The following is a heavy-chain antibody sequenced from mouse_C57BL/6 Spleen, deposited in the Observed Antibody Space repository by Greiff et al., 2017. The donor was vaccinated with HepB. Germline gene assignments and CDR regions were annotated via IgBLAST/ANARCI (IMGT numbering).Heavy chain of an antibody. D-gene: IGHD2-3*01. CDR2: IYPGDGDT. J-gene: IGHJ4*01. V-gene: IGHV1-80*01. CDR3: ARIYDGYSGYYAMDY. Sequence: VKLMESGAELVKPGASVKISCKASGYAFSSYWMNWVKQRPGKGLEWIGQIYPGDGDTNYNGKFKGKATLTADKSSSTAYMQLSSLTSEDSAVYFCARIYDGYSGYYAMDYWGQGTSVTVSS. CDR1: GYAFSSYW.